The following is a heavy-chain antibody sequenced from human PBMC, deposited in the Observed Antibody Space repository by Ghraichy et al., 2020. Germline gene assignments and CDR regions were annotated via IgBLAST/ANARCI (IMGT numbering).Heavy chain of an antibody. J-gene: IGHJ6*02. D-gene: IGHD2-15*01. CDR1: GDSIISSSYY. V-gene: IGHV4-39*01. CDR3: ARRAGGYQYFYGLDV. Sequence: SQTLSLTCSVSGDSIISSSYYWDWIRQPPGKGLEWIGSIYYSGTTYYSPPLKTRVTVSIDTSKHQFSLRLNSVTATDTAVYYCARRAGGYQYFYGLDVWGQGTTVIVSS. CDR2: IYYSGTT.